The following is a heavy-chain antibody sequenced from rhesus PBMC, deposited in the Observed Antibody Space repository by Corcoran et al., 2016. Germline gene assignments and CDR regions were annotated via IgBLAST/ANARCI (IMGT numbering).Heavy chain of an antibody. CDR3: ARRDIVVVFTPADDY. CDR1: VCSISGSYY. J-gene: IGHJ4*01. V-gene: IGHV4-143*01. Sequence: QVQLQESGPGLVKPSETLSLTCPVSVCSISGSYYWICIRRPPWTGLEWIGGIYGNSASTYYNPYLKSRVTISKDTSKNQFSLKLSSVTAADTAVYYCARRDIVVVFTPADDYWGQGVLVTVSS. CDR2: IYGNSAST. D-gene: IGHD2-27*01.